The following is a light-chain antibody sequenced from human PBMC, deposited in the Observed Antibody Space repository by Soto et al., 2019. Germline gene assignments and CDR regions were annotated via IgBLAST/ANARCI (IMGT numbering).Light chain of an antibody. Sequence: QSALTQPASVSGSPGQSITISCTGTSSDVGGYNYVSWYQQHPDKAPKLMIYEVSNRPSGVSNRFSGSKSGNTASLTISGLQAEDEAEYYCSSYTSSSTHVVFGGGTKVTVL. CDR2: EVS. CDR1: SSDVGGYNY. J-gene: IGLJ2*01. CDR3: SSYTSSSTHVV. V-gene: IGLV2-14*01.